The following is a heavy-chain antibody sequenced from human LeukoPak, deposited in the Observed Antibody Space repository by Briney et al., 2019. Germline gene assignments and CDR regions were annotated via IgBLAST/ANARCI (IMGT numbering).Heavy chain of an antibody. V-gene: IGHV4-59*08. CDR3: ARHGYDYVWGSYPFDP. CDR1: GGSISSYY. D-gene: IGHD3-16*01. J-gene: IGHJ5*02. CDR2: IYYSGST. Sequence: PSETLSLTCTVSGGSISSYYRSWIRQPPGKGPEWIGYIYYSGSTNYNPSLKSRVTISVDTSKNQFSLKLSSVTAADTAVYYCARHGYDYVWGSYPFDPWGQGTLVTVSS.